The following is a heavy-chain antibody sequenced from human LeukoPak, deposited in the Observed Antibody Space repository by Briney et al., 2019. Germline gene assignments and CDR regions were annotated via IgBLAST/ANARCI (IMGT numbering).Heavy chain of an antibody. Sequence: PSETLSLTCTVSGASISGSSYYWGWLRQPPGKGLEWIGTIYYSGSTYYNPSLKSRVTISVDTSKNQFSLKLSSVTAADTAVYYCARQGWAGAYYYDSSGYYFRNWGQGTLVTVSS. CDR3: ARQGWAGAYYYDSSGYYFRN. J-gene: IGHJ1*01. CDR1: GASISGSSYY. V-gene: IGHV4-39*01. D-gene: IGHD3-22*01. CDR2: IYYSGST.